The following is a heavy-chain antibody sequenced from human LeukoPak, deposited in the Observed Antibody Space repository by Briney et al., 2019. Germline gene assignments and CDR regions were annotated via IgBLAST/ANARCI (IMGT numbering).Heavy chain of an antibody. V-gene: IGHV3-23*01. D-gene: IGHD3-10*01. CDR1: GFTFSSYA. J-gene: IGHJ4*02. Sequence: AGGSLRLSCAASGFTFSSYAMSWVRQAPGKGLEWVSAISGSGGSTYYADSVKGRFTISRDNSKNTLYLQMNSLRAEDTAVYYCASLRKVLLWFGELYWGQGTLVTVSS. CDR3: ASLRKVLLWFGELY. CDR2: ISGSGGST.